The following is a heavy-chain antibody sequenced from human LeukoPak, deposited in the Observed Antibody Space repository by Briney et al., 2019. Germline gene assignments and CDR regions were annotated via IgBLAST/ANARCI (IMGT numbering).Heavy chain of an antibody. V-gene: IGHV5-51*01. J-gene: IGHJ6*02. Sequence: GESLKISCKGSGYSFTTYWIGWVRQMPGRTLEWIGIIYPGGSEVRYSPSLQGQVTISADKSISTAYLQWSSLKASDNAIYYCARYPPCYYGMDLWGQGTTVTVSS. CDR3: ARYPPCYYGMDL. CDR2: IYPGGSEV. CDR1: GYSFTTYW.